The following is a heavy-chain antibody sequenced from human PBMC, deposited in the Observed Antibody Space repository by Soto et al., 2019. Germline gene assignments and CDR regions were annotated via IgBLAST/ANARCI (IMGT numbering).Heavy chain of an antibody. CDR3: ARRLGYSGYDYGMDV. J-gene: IGHJ6*02. CDR2: IDPSDSYT. CDR1: GYSFTSYW. Sequence: GESLKISCKGSGYSFTSYWISWVRQMPGKGLEWMGRIDPSDSYTNYSPSFQGHVTISADKSISTAYLQWSSLKASDTAMYYCARRLGYSGYDYGMDVWGQGTTVTVSS. V-gene: IGHV5-10-1*01. D-gene: IGHD5-12*01.